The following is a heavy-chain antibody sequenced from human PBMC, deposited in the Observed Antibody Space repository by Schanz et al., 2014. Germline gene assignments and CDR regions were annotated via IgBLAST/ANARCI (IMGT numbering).Heavy chain of an antibody. CDR2: IHHSGST. V-gene: IGHV4-34*01. CDR1: GGSFSGYY. D-gene: IGHD6-13*01. Sequence: QVQLQQWGAGLLKPSETLSLTCAVYGGSFSGYYWTWIRQPPGKGLEWIGEIHHSGSTNYNPSLKSRVPMSVDPSKTQFSLKLSSVPAADTAVYYCARGPDSTSADVTRGRRRYYFDYWGQGTLVTVSS. CDR3: ARGPDSTSADVTRGRRRYYFDY. J-gene: IGHJ4*02.